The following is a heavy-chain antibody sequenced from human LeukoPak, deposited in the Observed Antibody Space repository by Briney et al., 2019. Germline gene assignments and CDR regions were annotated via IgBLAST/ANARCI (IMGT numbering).Heavy chain of an antibody. CDR2: IKPDGSQK. V-gene: IGHV3-7*01. CDR1: GFMFSNYW. CDR3: GPKSY. J-gene: IGHJ4*02. Sequence: PGGSLRLSGAASGFMFSNYWMSWVRQAPGKGLEWVANIKPDGSQKYYVDSVKGRFTISRDNAKNSLSLQMNSLRAEDTAVYYCGPKSYWGQGTLVTVSS.